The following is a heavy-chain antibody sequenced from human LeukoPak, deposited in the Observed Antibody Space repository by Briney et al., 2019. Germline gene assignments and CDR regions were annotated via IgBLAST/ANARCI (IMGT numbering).Heavy chain of an antibody. D-gene: IGHD1-26*01. CDR3: ARTGISGSYWGDYYYYMDV. Sequence: GASVKVSCKASGYTFTSYYMHWVRQAPGQGLEWMGIINPSGGSTSYAQKFQGRVTMTRDMSTSTVYMELSSLRSEDTAVYYCARTGISGSYWGDYYYYMDVWGKGTTVTVSS. CDR1: GYTFTSYY. J-gene: IGHJ6*03. CDR2: INPSGGST. V-gene: IGHV1-46*01.